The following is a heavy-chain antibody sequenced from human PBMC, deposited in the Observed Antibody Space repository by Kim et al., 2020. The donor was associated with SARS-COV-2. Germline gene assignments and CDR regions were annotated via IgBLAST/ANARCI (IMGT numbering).Heavy chain of an antibody. CDR3: ARVGIAAAGFDP. Sequence: KYYADSVKGRFTISRDNSKNTLYLQMNSLRAEDTAVYYCARVGIAAAGFDPWGQGTLVTFSS. V-gene: IGHV3-30*01. D-gene: IGHD6-13*01. CDR2: K. J-gene: IGHJ5*02.